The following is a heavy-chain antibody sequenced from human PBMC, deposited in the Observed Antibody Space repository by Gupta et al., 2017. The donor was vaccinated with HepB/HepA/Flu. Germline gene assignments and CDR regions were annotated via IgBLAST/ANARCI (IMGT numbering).Heavy chain of an antibody. CDR1: GGTFSSYA. J-gene: IGHJ6*02. CDR3: ASTPAGGDYYYGMDV. V-gene: IGHV1-69*04. CDR2: IIPILGIA. Sequence: QVQLVQSGAEVKKPGSSVKVSCKASGGTFSSYAISWVRQAPGQGLEWMGRIIPILGIANYAQKFQGRVTITADKSTSTAYMELSRLRSEDTAVYYCASTPAGGDYYYGMDVWGQGTTVTVSS. D-gene: IGHD6-13*01.